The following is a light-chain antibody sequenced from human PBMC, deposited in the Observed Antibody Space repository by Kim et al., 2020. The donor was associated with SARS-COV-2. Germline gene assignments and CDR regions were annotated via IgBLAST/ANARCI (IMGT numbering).Light chain of an antibody. CDR2: ENY. CDR1: RSNIGSNY. Sequence: QRVTISCSGSRSNIGSNYVYWYQQLPGAAPKLLIYENYQRPSGVPDRFSGSKSGNSASLAISGLRSEDEAHYYCAAWDDSLSVHYVFGTGTKVTVL. V-gene: IGLV1-47*01. J-gene: IGLJ1*01. CDR3: AAWDDSLSVHYV.